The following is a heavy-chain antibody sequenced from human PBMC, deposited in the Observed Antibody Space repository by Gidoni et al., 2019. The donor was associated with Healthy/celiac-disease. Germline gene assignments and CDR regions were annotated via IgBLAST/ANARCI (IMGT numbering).Heavy chain of an antibody. CDR3: ARARITYYYGSGRGGSYYFDY. V-gene: IGHV2-70*01. CDR1: GFSLSTSEMC. J-gene: IGHJ4*02. CDR2: IDWDDDK. D-gene: IGHD3-10*01. Sequence: QVTLRESGPALVKPTQTLTLTCTFSGFSLSTSEMCVSWIRQPPGKALEWLALIDWDDDKYYSTSLKTRLTISKDTSKNQVVLTMTNMDPVDTATYYCARARITYYYGSGRGGSYYFDYWGQGTLVTVSS.